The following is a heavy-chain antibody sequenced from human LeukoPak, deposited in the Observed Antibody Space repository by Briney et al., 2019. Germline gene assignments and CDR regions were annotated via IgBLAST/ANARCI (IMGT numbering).Heavy chain of an antibody. J-gene: IGHJ4*02. V-gene: IGHV3-21*01. CDR2: ISSSSSYI. D-gene: IGHD3-3*01. Sequence: GGSLRLSCAASGFTFSSYSMNWVRQAPGKGLELVSSISSSSSYIYYADSVKGRFTISRDNAKNSLYLQMNSLRADDTAVYYCASGDFWSGYYSPGYWGQGTLVTVSS. CDR1: GFTFSSYS. CDR3: ASGDFWSGYYSPGY.